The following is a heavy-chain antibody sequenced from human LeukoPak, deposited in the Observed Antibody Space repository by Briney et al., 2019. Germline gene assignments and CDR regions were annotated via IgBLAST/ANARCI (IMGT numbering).Heavy chain of an antibody. J-gene: IGHJ4*02. CDR2: INPSGGST. D-gene: IGHD4-17*01. V-gene: IGHV1-46*01. CDR1: GYTFTSYG. Sequence: GASVKVSCKASGYTFTSYGISWVRQAPGQGLEWMGIINPSGGSTSYAQKFQGRVTMTRDTSTSTVYMELSSLRSEDTAVYYCARAFSGDYSYYFDYWGQGTLVTVSS. CDR3: ARAFSGDYSYYFDY.